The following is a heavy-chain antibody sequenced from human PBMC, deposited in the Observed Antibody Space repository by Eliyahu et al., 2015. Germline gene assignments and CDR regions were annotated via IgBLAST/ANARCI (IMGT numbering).Heavy chain of an antibody. J-gene: IGHJ4*02. CDR2: IYYSGST. CDR1: XGSISSYY. D-gene: IGHD2-2*01. Sequence: QVQLQESGPGLVKPSETLSLTCTVSXGSISSYYWSWIRQPPGKGLEWIGYIYYSGSTNYNPSLKSRVTISVDTSKNQFSLKLSSVTAADTAVYYCARDLGVVVPAAGFDYWGQGTLVTVSS. CDR3: ARDLGVVVPAAGFDY. V-gene: IGHV4-59*01.